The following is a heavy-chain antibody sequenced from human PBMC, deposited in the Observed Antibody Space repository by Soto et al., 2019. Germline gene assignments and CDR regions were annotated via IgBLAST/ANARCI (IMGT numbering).Heavy chain of an antibody. V-gene: IGHV1-58*01. J-gene: IGHJ6*02. CDR1: GFTFTSSA. Sequence: SVKVSCKASGFTFTSSAVQWVRQARGQRLEWIGWIVVGSGNTNYAQKFQERVTITRDMSTSTAYMELSSLRSEDTAVYYCAAEGVTGTPTYYYYYGMDVWGQGTTVTVSS. D-gene: IGHD1-7*01. CDR3: AAEGVTGTPTYYYYYGMDV. CDR2: IVVGSGNT.